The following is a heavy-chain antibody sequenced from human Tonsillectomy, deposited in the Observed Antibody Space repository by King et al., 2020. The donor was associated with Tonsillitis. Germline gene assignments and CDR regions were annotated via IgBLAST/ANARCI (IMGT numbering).Heavy chain of an antibody. J-gene: IGHJ4*02. D-gene: IGHD3-16*01. Sequence: QLVQSGGEVKKPGASVKVSCKPSGYTFTSYGITWVRQAPGQGLEWMGWISTYNGNTQYAQKRQGRVTLTTDTSTSTAYMELTSLRSDDTAVYYCARGENYAVDYWGQGTLVTVSS. CDR3: ARGENYAVDY. CDR1: GYTFTSYG. CDR2: ISTYNGNT. V-gene: IGHV1-18*01.